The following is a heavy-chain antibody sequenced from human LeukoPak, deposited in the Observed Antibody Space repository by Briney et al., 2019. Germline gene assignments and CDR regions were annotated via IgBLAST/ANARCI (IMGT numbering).Heavy chain of an antibody. CDR3: ARDYDFWSGYYTPDY. J-gene: IGHJ4*02. D-gene: IGHD3-3*01. V-gene: IGHV3-30*09. CDR2: ISYDGSNK. CDR1: GFTFSSYA. Sequence: GGSLRLSCAASGFTFSSYAMHWVRQAPGKGLEWVAVISYDGSNKYYADSVKGRFAISRDNSKNTLYLQMNSLRAEDTAVYYCARDYDFWSGYYTPDYWGQGTLVTVSS.